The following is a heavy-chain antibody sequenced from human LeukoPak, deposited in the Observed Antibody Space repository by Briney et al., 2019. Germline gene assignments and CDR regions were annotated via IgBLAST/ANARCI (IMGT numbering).Heavy chain of an antibody. Sequence: ASVKVSCKASGYTFTSYDINWVRQATGQGLEWMGWMNPNSGNTGYAQKFQGRVTMTRNTSISTACMELSSLRSEDTAVYYCARVNYDYVWGSSYLDYWGQGTLVTVSS. J-gene: IGHJ4*02. CDR3: ARVNYDYVWGSSYLDY. CDR2: MNPNSGNT. V-gene: IGHV1-8*01. CDR1: GYTFTSYD. D-gene: IGHD3-16*01.